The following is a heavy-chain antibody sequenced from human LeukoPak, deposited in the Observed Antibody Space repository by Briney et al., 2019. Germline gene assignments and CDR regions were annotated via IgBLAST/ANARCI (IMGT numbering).Heavy chain of an antibody. D-gene: IGHD2-2*01. V-gene: IGHV3-23*01. J-gene: IGHJ6*03. CDR3: AKTAAAYCSSTSCSRKNYYYHMDV. CDR1: GFTFSSYA. CDR2: ISGSGGST. Sequence: GGSLRLSCAASGFTFSSYAMSWVRQAPGKGLDWVSAISGSGGSTYYADSVKGRFTISRDNSKNTLYLQMNSLRAEDTAVYYCAKTAAAYCSSTSCSRKNYYYHMDVWGKGTTVTVSS.